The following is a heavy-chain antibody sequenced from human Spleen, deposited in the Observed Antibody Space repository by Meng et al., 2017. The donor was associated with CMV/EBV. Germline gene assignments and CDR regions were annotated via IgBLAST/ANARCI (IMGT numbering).Heavy chain of an antibody. CDR3: AKDILVVPGAPRTAFDI. J-gene: IGHJ3*02. CDR2: ISSSGTSI. CDR1: GFIFSDHY. V-gene: IGHV3-11*01. D-gene: IGHD2-2*01. Sequence: GGSMRLSCAVSGFIFSDHYMSWIRQAPGRGLEWVSYISSSGTSIYYADSVKGRFTISRDNAKYSLYLQMNSLRAEDTAIYYCAKDILVVPGAPRTAFDIWGQGAMVTVSS.